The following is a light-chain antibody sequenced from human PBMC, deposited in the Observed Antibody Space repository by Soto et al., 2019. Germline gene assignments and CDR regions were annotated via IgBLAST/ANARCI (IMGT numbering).Light chain of an antibody. J-gene: IGKJ2*01. CDR1: QDISNY. CDR2: DAS. CDR3: QEYGTSRYT. V-gene: IGKV1-33*01. Sequence: DIQMTQSPSSLSASVGDRVTITCQASQDISNYLNWYQQKPGKAPKLLIYDASNLETGVPSRFSGSGSGTDFTFTISSLQPEDIAVYYCQEYGTSRYTFGQGTKLEIK.